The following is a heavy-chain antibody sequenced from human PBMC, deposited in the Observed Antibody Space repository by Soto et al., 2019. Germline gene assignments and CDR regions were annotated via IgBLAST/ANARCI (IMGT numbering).Heavy chain of an antibody. CDR3: ARGWGYDFWSGYFSVFDY. CDR2: IIPIFGTA. J-gene: IGHJ4*02. Sequence: QVQLVQSGAEVKKPGSSVKVSCKASGGTFSSYAISWVRQAPGQGLEWMGGIIPIFGTANYAQKFQGRVTITADESTSTAYMELSSLRSEDTAVYYCARGWGYDFWSGYFSVFDYWGQGTLVIVSS. D-gene: IGHD3-3*01. V-gene: IGHV1-69*01. CDR1: GGTFSSYA.